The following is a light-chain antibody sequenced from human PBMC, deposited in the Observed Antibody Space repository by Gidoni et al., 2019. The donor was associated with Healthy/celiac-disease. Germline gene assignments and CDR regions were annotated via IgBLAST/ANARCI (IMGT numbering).Light chain of an antibody. CDR1: QSISSW. J-gene: IGKJ4*01. CDR2: EAS. Sequence: DIQTTQSPSTLSASLGDRVTITCRASQSISSWLVWYQQKPGKAPKLLTYEASSVESGVPSRFGGSGSGTEFTLTISSLQPDDFATYYCQQYSSYSLTFXGXTKVEIK. CDR3: QQYSSYSLT. V-gene: IGKV1-5*03.